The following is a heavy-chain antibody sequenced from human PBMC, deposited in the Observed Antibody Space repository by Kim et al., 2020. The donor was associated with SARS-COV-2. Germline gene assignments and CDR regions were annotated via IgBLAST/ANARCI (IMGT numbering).Heavy chain of an antibody. D-gene: IGHD5-18*01. V-gene: IGHV1-46*01. J-gene: IGHJ4*02. Sequence: AKKFQGRVTMTRDTSTSTVYMELSSLRSEDTAVYYCARAVDTVHRYFDYWGQGTLVTVSS. CDR3: ARAVDTVHRYFDY.